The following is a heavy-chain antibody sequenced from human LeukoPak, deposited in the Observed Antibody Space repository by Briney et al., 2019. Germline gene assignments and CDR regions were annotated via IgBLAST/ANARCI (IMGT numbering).Heavy chain of an antibody. J-gene: IGHJ4*02. Sequence: PGGSLRLSCAASGFTVSSNYMSWVRQAPGKRLEWVSVIFGGGTTYYADSVKGRFTISRDNSKNTLYLQMNSLRVEDTAVYYCARDPTSRGWYYFDYWGQGTLVTVSS. CDR3: ARDPTSRGWYYFDY. CDR1: GFTVSSNY. CDR2: IFGGGTT. V-gene: IGHV3-66*01. D-gene: IGHD2-15*01.